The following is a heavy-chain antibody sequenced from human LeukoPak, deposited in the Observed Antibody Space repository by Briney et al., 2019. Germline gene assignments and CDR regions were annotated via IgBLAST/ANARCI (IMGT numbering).Heavy chain of an antibody. CDR2: IYYSGST. V-gene: IGHV4-59*11. CDR1: GGSISSHY. D-gene: IGHD1-14*01. Sequence: SETLSLTCTVSGGSISSHYWSWIRQPPGKGQEWIGYIYYSGSTNYNPSLKSRVTISVDTSKNQFSLKLSSVTAADTAVYYCARVEPYNWFDPWGQGTLVTVSS. J-gene: IGHJ5*02. CDR3: ARVEPYNWFDP.